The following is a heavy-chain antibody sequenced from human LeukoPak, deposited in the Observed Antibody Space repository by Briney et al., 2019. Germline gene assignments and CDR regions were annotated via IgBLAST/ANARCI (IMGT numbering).Heavy chain of an antibody. CDR3: ARHMGGTTYDH. Sequence: SQTLSLTCTVSGGSISNSNYYWSWIRQPPGQGPEWIGYIYYSGSTYYNPSLKSRVTISVDTSKNQFSLKLSSVTAADTAVFYCARHMGGTTYDHWGQGTLVTVSS. V-gene: IGHV4-30-4*01. D-gene: IGHD1-7*01. CDR2: IYYSGST. CDR1: GGSISNSNYY. J-gene: IGHJ4*02.